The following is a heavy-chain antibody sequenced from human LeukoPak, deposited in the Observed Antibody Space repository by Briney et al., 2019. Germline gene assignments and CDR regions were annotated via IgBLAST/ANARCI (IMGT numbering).Heavy chain of an antibody. CDR1: GGSISSYY. V-gene: IGHV4-59*01. D-gene: IGHD6-13*01. J-gene: IGHJ6*02. Sequence: SETLSLTCTVSGGSISSYYWSWIRQPPGKGLEWIGYIYYSGSTNYNPSLKSRVTISVDTSKNQFSLKLSSVTAADTAVYYCARAIAAAGPGGHYYYGMDVWGQGTTVTVSS. CDR3: ARAIAAAGPGGHYYYGMDV. CDR2: IYYSGST.